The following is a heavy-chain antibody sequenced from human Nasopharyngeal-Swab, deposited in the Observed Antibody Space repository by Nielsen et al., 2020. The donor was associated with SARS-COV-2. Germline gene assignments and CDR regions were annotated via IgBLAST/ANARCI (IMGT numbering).Heavy chain of an antibody. CDR2: ISGSGDISSSGGST. CDR3: AKDLRGPYFF. Sequence: GGSLRLSCAASGFTFDDYGMSWVRQTPGKGLEWVAAISGSGDISSSGGSTYYADSVKGRFTISRDNSKNTLSLQMNGLGAEDTAVYYCAKDLRGPYFFWGQGTLVTVSS. D-gene: IGHD2/OR15-2a*01. CDR1: GFTFDDYG. J-gene: IGHJ4*02. V-gene: IGHV3-23*01.